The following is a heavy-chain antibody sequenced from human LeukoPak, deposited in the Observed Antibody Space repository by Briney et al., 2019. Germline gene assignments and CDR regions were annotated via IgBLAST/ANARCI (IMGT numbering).Heavy chain of an antibody. CDR2: MNPNSGNT. V-gene: IGHV1-8*01. J-gene: IGHJ6*03. D-gene: IGHD4-17*01. Sequence: GASVKVSCKASGYTFTSYDINWVRQATGQGLEWMGWMNPNSGNTGYAQKFQGGVTMTRNTSISTAYMELSSLRSEDTAVYYCARGHDYGDYLLYYYYYYYMDVWGKGTTVTVSS. CDR1: GYTFTSYD. CDR3: ARGHDYGDYLLYYYYYYYMDV.